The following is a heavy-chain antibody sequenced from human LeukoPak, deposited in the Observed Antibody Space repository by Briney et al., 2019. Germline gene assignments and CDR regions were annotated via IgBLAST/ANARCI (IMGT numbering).Heavy chain of an antibody. D-gene: IGHD2-2*03. Sequence: PGGSLRPSCAASGFTFSSYSMNWVRQAPGKGLEWVSSISSSSSYIYYADSVKGRFTISRDNAKNSLYLQMNSLRAEDTAVYYCASYGYCSSTSCYNFDYWGQGTLVTVSS. V-gene: IGHV3-21*01. CDR1: GFTFSSYS. J-gene: IGHJ4*02. CDR2: ISSSSSYI. CDR3: ASYGYCSSTSCYNFDY.